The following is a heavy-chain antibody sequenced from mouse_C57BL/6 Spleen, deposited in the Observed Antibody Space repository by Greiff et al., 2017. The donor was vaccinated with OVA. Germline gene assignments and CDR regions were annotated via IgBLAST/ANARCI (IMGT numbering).Heavy chain of an antibody. Sequence: QVQLQQSGSELRSPGSSVKLSCKDFDSEVFPIAYMSWVRQKPGHGFEWIGGILPSIGRTIYGEKFEDKATLDADTLSNTAYLELNSLTSEDSAIYYCARGKTTVVPYWYFDVWGTGTTVTVSS. CDR1: DSEVFPIAY. CDR3: ARGKTTVVPYWYFDV. CDR2: ILPSIGRT. J-gene: IGHJ1*03. V-gene: IGHV15-2*01. D-gene: IGHD1-1*01.